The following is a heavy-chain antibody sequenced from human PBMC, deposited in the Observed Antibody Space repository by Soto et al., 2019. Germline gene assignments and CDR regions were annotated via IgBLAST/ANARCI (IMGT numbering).Heavy chain of an antibody. CDR3: TTPYSSGWPYYYYGMDV. V-gene: IGHV3-15*01. CDR2: IKSKTDGGTT. CDR1: GFTFSNAW. J-gene: IGHJ6*02. D-gene: IGHD6-19*01. Sequence: EVQLVESGGGLVKPGGPLRLSCAASGFTFSNAWMSWVRQAPGKGLEWVGRIKSKTDGGTTDYAAPVKGRFTISRDDSKNTLYLQMNSLKTEDTAVYYCTTPYSSGWPYYYYGMDVWGQGTTVTVSS.